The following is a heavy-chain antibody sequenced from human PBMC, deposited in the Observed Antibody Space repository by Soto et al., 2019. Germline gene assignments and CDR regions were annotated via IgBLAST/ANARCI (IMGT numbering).Heavy chain of an antibody. Sequence: LRVSCAASGFTFSSYGMHWVRQAPGKGLEWVAVISCGGSNKYYADSVKGRFTISRDNSKNTLYLQMNSLRAEDTAVYYCAKPKNLGGAFFDCWGRETRATV. CDR3: AKPKNLGGAFFDC. D-gene: IGHD3-16*01. CDR2: ISCGGSNK. CDR1: GFTFSSYG. J-gene: IGHJ4*02. V-gene: IGHV3-30*18.